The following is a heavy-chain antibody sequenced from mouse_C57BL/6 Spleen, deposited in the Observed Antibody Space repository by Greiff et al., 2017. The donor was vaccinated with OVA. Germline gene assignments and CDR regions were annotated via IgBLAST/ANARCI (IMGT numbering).Heavy chain of an antibody. CDR1: GYSFTGYY. J-gene: IGHJ3*01. D-gene: IGHD1-1*01. CDR3: ARCDYYGSSPRFAY. Sequence: VQLQQSGPELVKPGASVKISCKASGYSFTGYYMNWVKQSPEKSLEWIGEINPSTGGTTSNQKFKAKATLTVDKSSSTAYIQLKSLTSEDSAVYYCARCDYYGSSPRFAYWGQGTLVTVSA. V-gene: IGHV1-42*01. CDR2: INPSTGGT.